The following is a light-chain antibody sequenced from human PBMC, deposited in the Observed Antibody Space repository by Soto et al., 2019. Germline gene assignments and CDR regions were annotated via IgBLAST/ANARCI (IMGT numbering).Light chain of an antibody. J-gene: IGKJ5*01. CDR2: GAS. CDR3: HQSYSCPRT. CDR1: QSVRNN. Sequence: VMTQLPAALSGSPGERATLSCRASQSVRNNLAWYQQKPGQAPSLLIYGASTRATGIPARFSGSGSGTEFTLTISSLQSEDFAVYFCHQSYSCPRTFGQGTRLEIK. V-gene: IGKV3-15*01.